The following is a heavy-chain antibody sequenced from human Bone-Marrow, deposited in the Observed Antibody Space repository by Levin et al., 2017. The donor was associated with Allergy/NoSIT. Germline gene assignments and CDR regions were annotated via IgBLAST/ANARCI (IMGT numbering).Heavy chain of an antibody. CDR3: ARADLAVSNYYFYYMDG. CDR1: GGSISSYY. J-gene: IGHJ6*03. CDR2: ISYSGST. Sequence: PSETLSLTCTVSGGSISSYYWSWIRQPPGKGLEWIGYISYSGSTNYNPSLKSRVTMSVDTSKNQFSLKLSSVTAADTAVYHCARADLAVSNYYFYYMDGWGKGTTVTVSS. D-gene: IGHD2-21*01. V-gene: IGHV4-59*01.